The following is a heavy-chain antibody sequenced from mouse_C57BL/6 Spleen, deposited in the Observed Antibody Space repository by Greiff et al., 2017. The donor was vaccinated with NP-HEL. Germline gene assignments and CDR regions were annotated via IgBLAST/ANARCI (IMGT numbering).Heavy chain of an antibody. Sequence: VQLKESGPGLVKPSQSLSLTCSVTGYSITSGYYWNWIRQLPGNKLEWMGYISYDGSNNYNPSLKNRISITRDTSKNQFFLKLNSVTTEDTATYYCARGFYEGRTYWGQGTLVTVSA. J-gene: IGHJ3*01. CDR3: ARGFYEGRTY. CDR1: GYSITSGYY. CDR2: ISYDGSN. D-gene: IGHD2-3*01. V-gene: IGHV3-6*01.